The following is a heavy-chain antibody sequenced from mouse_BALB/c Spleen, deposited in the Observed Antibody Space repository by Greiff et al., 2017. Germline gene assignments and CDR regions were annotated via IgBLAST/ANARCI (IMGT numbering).Heavy chain of an antibody. Sequence: VQLQQSGAELARPGASVKLSCKASGYTFTSYWMQWVKQRPGQGLEWIGAIYPGDGDTRYTQKFKGKATLTADKSSSTAYMQLSSLASEDSAVYYCARSRQLGAMDYWGQGTSVTVSS. V-gene: IGHV1-87*01. J-gene: IGHJ4*01. CDR2: IYPGDGDT. CDR1: GYTFTSYW. CDR3: ARSRQLGAMDY. D-gene: IGHD3-1*01.